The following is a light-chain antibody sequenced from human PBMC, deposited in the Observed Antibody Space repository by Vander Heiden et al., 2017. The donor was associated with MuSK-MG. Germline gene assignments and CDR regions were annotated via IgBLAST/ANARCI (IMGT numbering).Light chain of an antibody. J-gene: IGKJ2*01. CDR1: QSVSSN. Sequence: EIVMTQSPATLSVSPGERATLSCRARQSVSSNLAWYQQKPGQAPRLLIYGASTRATGIPARFSGSGSGTEFTPTISSLQSEDFAVYYCQQYNNWPPYTFGQGTKLEIK. V-gene: IGKV3-15*01. CDR2: GAS. CDR3: QQYNNWPPYT.